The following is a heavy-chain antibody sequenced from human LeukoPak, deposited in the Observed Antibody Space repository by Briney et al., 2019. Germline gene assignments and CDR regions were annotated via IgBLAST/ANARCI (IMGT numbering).Heavy chain of an antibody. Sequence: PGGSLRLSCAASGFTFSSYSMNWVRQAPGKGLEWVAVISYDGSNKYYADSVKGRFTISRDNSKNTLYLQMNSLRAEDTAVYYCAREPQSLPDVCFDYWGQGTLVTVSS. CDR2: ISYDGSNK. D-gene: IGHD1-26*01. CDR1: GFTFSSYS. CDR3: AREPQSLPDVCFDY. J-gene: IGHJ4*02. V-gene: IGHV3-30*03.